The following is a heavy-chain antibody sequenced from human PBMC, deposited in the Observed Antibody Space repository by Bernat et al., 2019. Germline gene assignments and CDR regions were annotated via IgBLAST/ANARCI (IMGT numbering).Heavy chain of an antibody. V-gene: IGHV4-61*01. J-gene: IGHJ4*02. CDR2: IYYSGST. D-gene: IGHD4-17*01. Sequence: QVQLQESGPGLVKPSETLSLTCTVSGGSVSSGSYYWSWIRQPPGKGLEWIGYIYYSGSTNYNPSLKSRVTMSVDTSKNQFSLKLSSVTAADTAVYYCARDRRDYGDYWYYFDYWGQGTLVTVSS. CDR3: ARDRRDYGDYWYYFDY. CDR1: GGSVSSGSYY.